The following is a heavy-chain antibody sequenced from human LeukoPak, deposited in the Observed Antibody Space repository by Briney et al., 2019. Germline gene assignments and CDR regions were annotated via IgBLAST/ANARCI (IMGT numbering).Heavy chain of an antibody. J-gene: IGHJ4*02. CDR1: GFTFNSYG. Sequence: GGSLRLSCAASGFTFNSYGMHWVRQAPGKGLEWVAVISYDGSNKYYADSVKGRFTISRDNSKNTLYLQMNSLRAEDTAVYYCAKGHSPTTVVTPGDYWGQGTLVTVSS. CDR2: ISYDGSNK. V-gene: IGHV3-30*18. CDR3: AKGHSPTTVVTPGDY. D-gene: IGHD4-23*01.